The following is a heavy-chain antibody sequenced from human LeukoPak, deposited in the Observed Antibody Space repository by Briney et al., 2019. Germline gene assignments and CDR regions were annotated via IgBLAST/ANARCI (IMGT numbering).Heavy chain of an antibody. V-gene: IGHV3-21*01. J-gene: IGHJ4*02. CDR1: GFTFSSYS. CDR2: ISSSSSYI. Sequence: PGGSLRLSCAASGFTFSSYSMNWVRQAPGKGLEWVSSISSSSSYIYYADSVKGRFTISRDNAKNSLYLQMNSLRAEDTAVYYCARRRFANSFFDYWGQGTLVTVSS. CDR3: ARRRFANSFFDY. D-gene: IGHD4-23*01.